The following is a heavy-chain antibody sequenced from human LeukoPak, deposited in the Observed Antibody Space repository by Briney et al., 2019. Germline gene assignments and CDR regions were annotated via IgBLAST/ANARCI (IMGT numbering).Heavy chain of an antibody. V-gene: IGHV3-21*01. CDR2: IDSNSASI. Sequence: GGSLRLSCAASGFVFSKHGMHWVRQAPGKGLEWVSSIDSNSASIYYADSVKGRFTISRDNAKNSLYLQMNSLRAEDTAVYYCARLDPLFYGSGIDYWGQGTLVTVSS. J-gene: IGHJ4*02. CDR1: GFVFSKHG. D-gene: IGHD3-10*01. CDR3: ARLDPLFYGSGIDY.